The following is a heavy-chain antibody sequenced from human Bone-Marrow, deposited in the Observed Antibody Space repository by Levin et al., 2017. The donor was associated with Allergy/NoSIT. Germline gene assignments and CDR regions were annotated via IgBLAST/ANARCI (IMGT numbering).Heavy chain of an antibody. CDR3: VKDSLGYCSGTGCWGNCFDA. Sequence: SCAASGLNFGDYAMHWVRQVPGKGLEWVSSISWNSGTIDYADSVKGRFTISRDNAKKSLYLQMNSLRAEDTAFYYCVKDSLGYCSGTGCWGNCFDAWGQGTLVTVTS. CDR2: ISWNSGTI. CDR1: GLNFGDYA. V-gene: IGHV3-9*01. D-gene: IGHD2-15*01. J-gene: IGHJ5*02.